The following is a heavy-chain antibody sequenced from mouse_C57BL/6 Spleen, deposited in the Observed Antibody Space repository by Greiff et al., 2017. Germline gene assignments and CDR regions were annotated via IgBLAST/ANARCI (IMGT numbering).Heavy chain of an antibody. J-gene: IGHJ2*01. CDR3: ARRGLQYYFDY. V-gene: IGHV5-12*01. CDR1: GFTFSDYY. D-gene: IGHD2-4*01. CDR2: ISNGGGST. Sequence: EVQLVESGGGLVQPGGSLKLSCAASGFTFSDYYMYWVRQTPEKRLEWVAYISNGGGSTYYPDTVKGRFTISRDNAKNTLYLQMSRLKSEDTAMYYCARRGLQYYFDYWGQGTTLTVSS.